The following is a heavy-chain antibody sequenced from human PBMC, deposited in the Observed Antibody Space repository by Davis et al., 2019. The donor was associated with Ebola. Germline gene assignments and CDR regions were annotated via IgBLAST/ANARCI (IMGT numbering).Heavy chain of an antibody. CDR2: VNGDGRTT. D-gene: IGHD1-26*01. V-gene: IGHV3-74*01. J-gene: IGHJ4*02. Sequence: HTGGSLRLSCSASGFTFRSYAMYWVRQAPGKGLVWVARVNGDGRTTNYADSVKGRFTISRDNAKNTVYLQMSSLTVEDTAVYYCARAGYYRFDYWGQGTLVPVSS. CDR1: GFTFRSYA. CDR3: ARAGYYRFDY.